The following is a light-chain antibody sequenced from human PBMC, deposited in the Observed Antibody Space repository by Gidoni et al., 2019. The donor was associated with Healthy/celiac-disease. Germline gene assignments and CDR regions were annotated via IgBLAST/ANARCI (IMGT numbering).Light chain of an antibody. V-gene: IGLV3-1*01. Sequence: SYELTQPPSVSVSPGQPASITCPGDKLGDKYACWYQQKPGQSPVLVIYQDSKRPSGIPERFSGSNSGNSATLTISGTQAMDEADYYCQAWDSSTAVFGGGTKLTVL. CDR1: KLGDKY. J-gene: IGLJ2*01. CDR3: QAWDSSTAV. CDR2: QDS.